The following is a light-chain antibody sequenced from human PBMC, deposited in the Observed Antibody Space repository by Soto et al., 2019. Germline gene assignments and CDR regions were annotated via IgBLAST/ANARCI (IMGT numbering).Light chain of an antibody. V-gene: IGLV4-60*02. CDR2: LEGSGSY. CDR3: ETWDSNTRV. CDR1: SGHSSYI. Sequence: LVLTQSSSASASLGSSVKLTCTLSSGHSSYIIAWHQQQPGKAPRYLMKLEGSGSYNKGSGVPDRFSGSSSGADRYLTISNLQFEDEADYYYETWDSNTRVFGGGTKLTVL. J-gene: IGLJ3*02.